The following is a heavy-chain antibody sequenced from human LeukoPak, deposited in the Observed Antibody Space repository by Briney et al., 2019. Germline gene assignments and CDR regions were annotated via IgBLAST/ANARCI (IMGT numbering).Heavy chain of an antibody. J-gene: IGHJ4*02. CDR2: IYTTGNT. CDR1: GGSMSSYY. D-gene: IGHD1-7*01. CDR3: ARGIGTINFDY. V-gene: IGHV4-4*07. Sequence: SETLSLTCSVSGGSMSSYYWRWIRQPAGKGLEWIGRIYTTGNTNYNPSLKSRVTISVDTSKNQFSLKLDSVTAADTAVYYCARGIGTINFDYWGQGVLVTVSS.